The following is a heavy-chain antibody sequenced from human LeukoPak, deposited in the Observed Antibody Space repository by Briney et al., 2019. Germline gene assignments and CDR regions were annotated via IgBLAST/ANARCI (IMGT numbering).Heavy chain of an antibody. CDR1: GFIFSTYW. V-gene: IGHV3-48*01. J-gene: IGHJ6*03. CDR3: VRGSLASGVVVYYYYYLDV. Sequence: PGGSLRLSCAASGFIFSTYWMNWVRQAPGMGLEWLSYISATRDITYYADSVKGRYTISRDNAKNSLYLQMNNLRAEDTAVYYCVRGSLASGVVVYYYYYLDVWGKGTTVTVSS. CDR2: ISATRDIT. D-gene: IGHD3-3*01.